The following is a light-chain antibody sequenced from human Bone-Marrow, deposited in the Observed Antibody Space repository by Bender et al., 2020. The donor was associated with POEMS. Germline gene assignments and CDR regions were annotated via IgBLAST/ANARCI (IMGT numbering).Light chain of an antibody. CDR2: EVV. Sequence: QSALTQPASVSGSPGQSLTISCTGTNSDVGGYNLISWYQQHPGQAPQLIIYEVVKRPSGISDRFSGSKSGNTASLTISGLQAEDEATYHCCSYAGSTTNWVFGGGTKLTVL. V-gene: IGLV2-23*02. J-gene: IGLJ3*02. CDR1: NSDVGGYNL. CDR3: CSYAGSTTNWV.